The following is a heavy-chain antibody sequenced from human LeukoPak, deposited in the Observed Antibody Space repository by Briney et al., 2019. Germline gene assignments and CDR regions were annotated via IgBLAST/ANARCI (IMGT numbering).Heavy chain of an antibody. CDR1: GYIFTNYY. J-gene: IGHJ3*02. CDR2: INPSGGST. CDR3: ARDRSKVVAATTAFDI. Sequence: GASVKVSCEASGYIFTNYYMHWVRQAPGQGLEWMGIINPSGGSTTYAQKFQGRVTMTRGTSTSAVYMELSSLRSDDTAVYYCARDRSKVVAATTAFDIWGQGTMVTVSS. D-gene: IGHD2-15*01. V-gene: IGHV1-46*01.